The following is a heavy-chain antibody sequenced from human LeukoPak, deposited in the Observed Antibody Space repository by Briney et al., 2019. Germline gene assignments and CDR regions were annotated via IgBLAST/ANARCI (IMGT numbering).Heavy chain of an antibody. V-gene: IGHV4-34*01. Sequence: SETLSLTCAVYGGSFSGYYWSWIRQPPGKGLEWIGEIYHSGSTNYNPSLKSRVTISVDKSKNQFSLKLSSVTAADTAVYYCARGGVVVPAALDYWGQGTLVTVSS. D-gene: IGHD2-2*01. CDR3: ARGGVVVPAALDY. CDR2: IYHSGST. CDR1: GGSFSGYY. J-gene: IGHJ4*02.